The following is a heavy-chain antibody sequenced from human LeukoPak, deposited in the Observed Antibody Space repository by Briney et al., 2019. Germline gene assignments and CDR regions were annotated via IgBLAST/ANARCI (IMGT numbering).Heavy chain of an antibody. J-gene: IGHJ6*02. CDR3: ARSDSNYGMDV. CDR1: GGSFSGYY. CDR2: INHSGST. Sequence: PSETLSLTCAVYGGSFSGYYWCWIRQPPGKGLEWIGEINHSGSTNYNPSLKSRVTISVDTSKNQFSPKLTSVTAADTAVYYCARSDSNYGMDVWGQGTTVTVSS. D-gene: IGHD2-15*01. V-gene: IGHV4-34*01.